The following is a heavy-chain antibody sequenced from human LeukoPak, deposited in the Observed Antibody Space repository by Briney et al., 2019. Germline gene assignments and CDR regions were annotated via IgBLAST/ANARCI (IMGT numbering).Heavy chain of an antibody. Sequence: SETLSLTCTVSGGSISSYYWTWIPHPPGKGLEWIGYISYSGSPSYNPSLKSRVTISVDTSKNQFSLRLSSVTAADAAVYYCASRNWGYWYFDLWGRGTLVTVSS. CDR1: GGSISSYY. V-gene: IGHV4-59*08. CDR2: ISYSGSP. J-gene: IGHJ2*01. D-gene: IGHD7-27*01. CDR3: ASRNWGYWYFDL.